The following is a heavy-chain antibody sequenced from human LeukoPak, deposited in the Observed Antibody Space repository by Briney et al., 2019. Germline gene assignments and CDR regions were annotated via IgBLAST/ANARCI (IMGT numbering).Heavy chain of an antibody. J-gene: IGHJ4*02. CDR1: GYTFSNYA. Sequence: ASVKVSCTAPGYTFSNYAIHWVRQAPGQRLEWMGWINADNGKTNYSRKFQGRATLSRDTSASTAYMELSSLRSEDTAVYYCARGYYDLLTGHVVTYYFDYWGQGTLVTVSS. CDR3: ARGYYDLLTGHVVTYYFDY. V-gene: IGHV1-3*01. CDR2: INADNGKT. D-gene: IGHD3-9*01.